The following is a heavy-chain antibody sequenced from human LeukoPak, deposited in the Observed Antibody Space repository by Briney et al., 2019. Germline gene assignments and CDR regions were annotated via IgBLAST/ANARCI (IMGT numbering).Heavy chain of an antibody. CDR2: ISGSDGST. V-gene: IGHV3-23*01. CDR1: GFTFSSYG. D-gene: IGHD3-10*01. CDR3: AKVERGSGSYYNSL. J-gene: IGHJ4*02. Sequence: QTGGSLRLSCAASGFTFSSYGMSWVRQAPGKGLEWVSAISGSDGSTYYADSVKGRFTISRDNSKNTLYLQMNSLRAGDTAVYYCAKVERGSGSYYNSLWGQGTLVTVSS.